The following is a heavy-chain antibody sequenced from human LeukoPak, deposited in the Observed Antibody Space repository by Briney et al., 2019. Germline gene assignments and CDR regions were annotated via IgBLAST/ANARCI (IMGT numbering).Heavy chain of an antibody. CDR3: ARELHYYDSSGYYYVLDY. CDR1: GGSISSYY. J-gene: IGHJ4*02. V-gene: IGHV4-59*12. CDR2: IYYSGST. Sequence: PSETLSLTCTVSGGSISSYYWSWIRQPPGKGLEWIGYIYYSGSTNYNPSLKSRVTISVDTSKNQFSLKLSSVTAADTAVYYCARELHYYDSSGYYYVLDYWGQGTLVTVSS. D-gene: IGHD3-22*01.